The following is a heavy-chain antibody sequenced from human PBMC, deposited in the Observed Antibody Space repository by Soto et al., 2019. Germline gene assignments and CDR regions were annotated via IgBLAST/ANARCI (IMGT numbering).Heavy chain of an antibody. Sequence: QVQPQESGPGLVKPSQTLSLTCTVSGGSISSGGYYWNWIRQHPGKGLEWIGYIYYSGSTYYNPSLKSRVTISVDTSKNQFSLKLNSVTAADTAVYYCARDGDCSGGSCIYAMDVWGQGTTVTVSS. CDR3: ARDGDCSGGSCIYAMDV. V-gene: IGHV4-31*03. CDR1: GGSISSGGYY. J-gene: IGHJ6*02. D-gene: IGHD2-15*01. CDR2: IYYSGST.